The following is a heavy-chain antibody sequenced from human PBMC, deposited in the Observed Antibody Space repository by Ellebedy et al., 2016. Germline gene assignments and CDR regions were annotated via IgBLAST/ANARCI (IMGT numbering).Heavy chain of an antibody. CDR1: GFSFSSHA. D-gene: IGHD3-10*01. CDR3: ANVGGSGTYYNGY. V-gene: IGHV3-23*01. J-gene: IGHJ4*02. Sequence: GESLKISCAASGFSFSSHAMSWVRQAPGKGPEGVSAVVGSGERTFYADSVKGRFTISRDNSKNRLYLQMSSLKVEDTATYYCANVGGSGTYYNGYWGQGTLVTVSS. CDR2: VVGSGERT.